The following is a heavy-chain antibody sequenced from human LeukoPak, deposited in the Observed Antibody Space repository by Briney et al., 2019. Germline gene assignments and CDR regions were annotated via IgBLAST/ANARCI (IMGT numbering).Heavy chain of an antibody. D-gene: IGHD3-10*01. CDR1: GGSISSYY. CDR2: IYTSGST. CDR3: AREGTSGGLNWLDP. Sequence: SETLSLTCTVSGGSISSYYWSWIRQPAGKGLEWIGRIYTSGSTNYNPSLKSRVTMSVDTSKNQFSLRLSSVNAADTAVYFCAREGTSGGLNWLDPWGQGTLVTISS. V-gene: IGHV4-4*07. J-gene: IGHJ5*02.